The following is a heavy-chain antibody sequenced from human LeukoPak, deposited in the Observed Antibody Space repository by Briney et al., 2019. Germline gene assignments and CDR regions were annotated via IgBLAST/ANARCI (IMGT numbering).Heavy chain of an antibody. CDR2: IYHSGST. Sequence: SETLSLTCTVSGGSISSSSYYWGWIRQPPGKGLEWIGSIYHSGSTNYNPSLKSRVTISVDKSKNQFSLKLSSVTAADTAVYYCARRVGGRFDSWGQGTLVTVSS. CDR1: GGSISSSSYY. J-gene: IGHJ4*02. CDR3: ARRVGGRFDS. V-gene: IGHV4-39*07.